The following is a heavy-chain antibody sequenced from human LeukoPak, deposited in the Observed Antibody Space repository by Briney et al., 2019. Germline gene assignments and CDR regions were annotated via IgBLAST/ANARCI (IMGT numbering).Heavy chain of an antibody. V-gene: IGHV3-73*01. CDR2: IRSKANNYAT. CDR3: TKHPSDDGGAIDY. D-gene: IGHD4-23*01. J-gene: IGHJ4*02. CDR1: GFTFSGSA. Sequence: GGSLKLSCAASGFTFSGSAMHWVRQASGTGLEWVGRIRSKANNYATAYAASAKGRFTISRDDSKNTAYLQMNSLKTEDTAVYYCTKHPSDDGGAIDYWGQGTLVTVSS.